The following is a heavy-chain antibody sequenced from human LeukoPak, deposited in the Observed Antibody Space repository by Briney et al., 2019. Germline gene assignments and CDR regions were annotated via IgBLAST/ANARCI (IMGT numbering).Heavy chain of an antibody. CDR1: GYTFTSYA. D-gene: IGHD5-18*01. V-gene: IGHV1-3*01. CDR2: INAGNGNT. J-gene: IGHJ4*02. Sequence: ASVKVSCKASGYTFTSYAMHWVRQAPGQRLEWMGWINAGNGNTKYSQKFQGRVTITRDTSASTAYMELSSLRSEDTAVYYCARDTAMVFYFDYWGQGTLVTVSS. CDR3: ARDTAMVFYFDY.